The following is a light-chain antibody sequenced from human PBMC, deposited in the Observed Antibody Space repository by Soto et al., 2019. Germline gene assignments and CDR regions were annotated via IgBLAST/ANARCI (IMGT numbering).Light chain of an antibody. J-gene: IGLJ1*01. CDR1: SSDVGGYNF. CDR3: TSYTSSFTHV. CDR2: DVN. V-gene: IGLV2-14*03. Sequence: QSVLTQPASVSGSPGQSIAVSCTGTSSDVGGYNFVSWYQHHPGKAPKLIIYDVNNRPSGVSDRFSGSKSGNTASLTISGLQAEDEADYYCTSYTSSFTHVFGAGTKVTVL.